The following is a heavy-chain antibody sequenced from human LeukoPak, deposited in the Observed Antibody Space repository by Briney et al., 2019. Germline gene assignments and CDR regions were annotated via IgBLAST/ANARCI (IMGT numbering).Heavy chain of an antibody. Sequence: GGSLRLSCAASGFPFTIYAMSWVRQAPGKGLEWVSSIGGSSTYYADFVKGRFTISRDNSKNTLYLQMNSLRAEDTAVYYCAKDEGPTEIAAAGDYWGQGTLVTVSS. D-gene: IGHD6-13*01. V-gene: IGHV3-23*01. CDR3: AKDEGPTEIAAAGDY. CDR1: GFPFTIYA. CDR2: IGGSST. J-gene: IGHJ4*02.